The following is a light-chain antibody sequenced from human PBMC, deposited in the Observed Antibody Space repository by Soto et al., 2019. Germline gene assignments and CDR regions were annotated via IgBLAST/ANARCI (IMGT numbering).Light chain of an antibody. Sequence: IVITQSPSTLSVSPGERATLSCRASQSVSSKVVWYQQKPGQAPSLLIYGASTRATGVPARFSGSGSGTEFTLTISSLQSEDFAVYYCQQYNNWPRTFGQGTKVDIK. CDR1: QSVSSK. CDR2: GAS. J-gene: IGKJ1*01. V-gene: IGKV3-15*01. CDR3: QQYNNWPRT.